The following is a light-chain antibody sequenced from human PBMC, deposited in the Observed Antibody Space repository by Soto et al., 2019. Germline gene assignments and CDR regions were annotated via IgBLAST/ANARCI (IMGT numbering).Light chain of an antibody. J-gene: IGKJ4*01. CDR1: QNVASY. Sequence: IHMTHSPSSLSASVLYKVTITFLASQNVASYLNWYQQKLGTAPKVLIYATSTLKTGVPSRFSGSGSGTEFILTITSLQPEDFATYYCQQTYNTPLTFGGGTKVDI. V-gene: IGKV1-39*01. CDR2: ATS. CDR3: QQTYNTPLT.